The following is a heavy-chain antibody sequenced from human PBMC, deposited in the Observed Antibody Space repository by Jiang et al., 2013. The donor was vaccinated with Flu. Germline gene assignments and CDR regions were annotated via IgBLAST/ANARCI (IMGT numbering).Heavy chain of an antibody. Sequence: GSGLVKPSETLFLTCTVSGDSFSSRSYYWSWIRQPAGKGLEWIGRIYSSGSTNYNPSLKSRVTMSEDTSKNQFSLKLSSVTAADTAVYYCARGGYYDNRNAFDIWGQGTMVTVSS. CDR1: GDSFSSRSYY. J-gene: IGHJ3*02. D-gene: IGHD3-22*01. CDR3: ARGGYYDNRNAFDI. V-gene: IGHV4-61*02. CDR2: IYSSGST.